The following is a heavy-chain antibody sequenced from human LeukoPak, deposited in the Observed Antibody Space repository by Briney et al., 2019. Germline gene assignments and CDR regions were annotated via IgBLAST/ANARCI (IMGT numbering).Heavy chain of an antibody. CDR3: ARGPPKYSSGWYSHFYYYGMDV. CDR1: GGSISSSSYY. CDR2: IYYSGST. V-gene: IGHV4-39*07. D-gene: IGHD6-19*01. J-gene: IGHJ6*02. Sequence: SETLSLTCTVSGGSISSSSYYWGWIRQPPGKGLEWIGSIYYSGSTYYNPSLKSRVTISVDRSKNQFSLKLSSVTAADTAVYYCARGPPKYSSGWYSHFYYYGMDVWGQGTTVTVSS.